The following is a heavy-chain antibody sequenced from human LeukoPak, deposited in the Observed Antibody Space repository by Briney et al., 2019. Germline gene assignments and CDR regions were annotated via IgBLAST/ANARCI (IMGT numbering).Heavy chain of an antibody. D-gene: IGHD3-10*01. J-gene: IGHJ4*02. V-gene: IGHV3-74*01. CDR1: GFTFSTYW. CDR2: INGDGTTT. CDR3: ARDYAGSPDY. Sequence: GGSLRLSCAASGFTFSTYWIAWLRQGPGKGLVWVSLINGDGTTTTYADSVKGRFTVSRDNAKNTAYLQMNSLRAEDTAVYYCARDYAGSPDYWGQGTLVTVSS.